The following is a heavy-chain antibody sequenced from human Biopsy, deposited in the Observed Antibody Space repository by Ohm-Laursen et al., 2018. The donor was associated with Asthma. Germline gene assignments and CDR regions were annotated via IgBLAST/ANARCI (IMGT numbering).Heavy chain of an antibody. V-gene: IGHV1-3*01. CDR2: INAGNGNT. CDR1: GYNFISFA. J-gene: IGHJ3*01. Sequence: SVKVSCNASGYNFISFAIHWVRQAPGQRLEWMGWINAGNGNTKYSQRFQGRVTITRDTSASTAYMELSSLRSEDTAVYYCARTCYDFLTGQVKDVFGVWGQGTMVTVSS. D-gene: IGHD3-9*01. CDR3: ARTCYDFLTGQVKDVFGV.